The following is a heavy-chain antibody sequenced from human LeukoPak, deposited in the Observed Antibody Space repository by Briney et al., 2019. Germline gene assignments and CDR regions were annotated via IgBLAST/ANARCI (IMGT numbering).Heavy chain of an antibody. J-gene: IGHJ6*02. Sequence: ASVKVSCKASGGTFSSYAISWVRQAPGQGLEWMGRIIPILGIANYAQKFQGRVTITADKSTSTAYMELSRLRSDDTAVYCCARDESSTSWGHYYYYGMDVWGQGTTVTVSS. CDR2: IIPILGIA. CDR1: GGTFSSYA. CDR3: ARDESSTSWGHYYYYGMDV. V-gene: IGHV1-69*04. D-gene: IGHD2-2*01.